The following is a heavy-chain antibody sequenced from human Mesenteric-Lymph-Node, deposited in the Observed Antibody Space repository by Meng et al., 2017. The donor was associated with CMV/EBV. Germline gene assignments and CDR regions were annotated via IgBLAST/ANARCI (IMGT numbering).Heavy chain of an antibody. CDR1: GFTFSSYS. CDR2: IYSGGST. CDR3: ARASPEYYYYYGMDV. Sequence: GGSLRLSCAASGFTFSSYSMSWVRQAPGKGLEWVSVIYSGGSTYYADSVKGRFTISRDNSKNTLYLQMNSLRAEDTAVYYCARASPEYYYYYGMDVWGQGTTVTVSS. J-gene: IGHJ6*02. V-gene: IGHV3-53*01. D-gene: IGHD1-14*01.